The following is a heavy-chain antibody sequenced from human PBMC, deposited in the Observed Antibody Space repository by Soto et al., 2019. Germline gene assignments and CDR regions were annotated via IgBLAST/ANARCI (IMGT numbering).Heavy chain of an antibody. CDR1: CGSINSSSYY. CDR3: ARLVYDSSGYRPG. D-gene: IGHD3-22*01. Sequence: SETLPLTCTVSCGSINSSSYYWGWIRQPPGKGLEWIGSIYYSGSTYYNPSLKSRVTISVDTSKNQFSLKLSSVTAADTAVYYCARLVYDSSGYRPGWGQGTLVT. V-gene: IGHV4-39*01. J-gene: IGHJ4*02. CDR2: IYYSGST.